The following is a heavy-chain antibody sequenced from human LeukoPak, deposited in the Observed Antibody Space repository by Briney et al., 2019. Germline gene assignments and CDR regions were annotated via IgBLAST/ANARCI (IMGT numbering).Heavy chain of an antibody. CDR1: GGSFSSYA. D-gene: IGHD4-17*01. V-gene: IGHV1-69*06. CDR3: ARERHDYGDFDY. Sequence: SVKVSCKASGGSFSSYAISWGRQAPGRGLEWMGGSILIFDTAYYAQTFKGRLTITADKSTSTAYLELSSLRSEDTAVYYCARERHDYGDFDYWGEGTLVTVSS. J-gene: IGHJ4*02. CDR2: SILIFDTA.